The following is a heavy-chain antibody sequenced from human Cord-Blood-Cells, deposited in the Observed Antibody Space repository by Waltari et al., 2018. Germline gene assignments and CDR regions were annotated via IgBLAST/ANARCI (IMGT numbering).Heavy chain of an antibody. J-gene: IGHJ3*02. CDR3: ARQLWFGELLFDAFDI. Sequence: LQLQESGPGLVKPSETLSLTCTVSGCPISSSSYYWGWIRQPPGKGLEWIGSIYYSGSTYYNPSLKSRVTISVDTSKNQFSLKLSSVTAADTAVYYCARQLWFGELLFDAFDIWGQGTMVTVSS. CDR2: IYYSGST. CDR1: GCPISSSSYY. D-gene: IGHD3-10*01. V-gene: IGHV4-39*01.